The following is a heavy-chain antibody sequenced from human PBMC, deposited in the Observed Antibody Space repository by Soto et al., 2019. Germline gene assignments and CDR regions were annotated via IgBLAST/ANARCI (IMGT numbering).Heavy chain of an antibody. D-gene: IGHD3-22*01. CDR2: ISGSGGST. J-gene: IGHJ5*02. CDR1: GFTFSSYA. CDR3: AKEPNYYDSSGYYYTNWFDP. Sequence: PGGSLRLSCAASGFTFSSYAMSWVRQAPGKGLEWVSAISGSGGSTYYADSVKGRFTISRDNSKNTLYLQMNSLRAEDTAVYYCAKEPNYYDSSGYYYTNWFDPWGQGTLVTVSS. V-gene: IGHV3-23*01.